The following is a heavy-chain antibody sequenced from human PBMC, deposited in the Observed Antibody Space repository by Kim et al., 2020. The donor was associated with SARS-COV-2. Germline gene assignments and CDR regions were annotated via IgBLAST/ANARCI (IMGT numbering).Heavy chain of an antibody. CDR2: ISYSGRT. Sequence: SETLSLTCTVSGGSISSYYWSWIRQPPGKGLEWIGFISYSGRTNYNPSLKSRVTISVDTSKNQFSLKLTSVTAADTAVYYCTRGRWGLQYWGQGTLVTVSS. D-gene: IGHD2-21*01. CDR3: TRGRWGLQY. J-gene: IGHJ4*02. V-gene: IGHV4-59*08. CDR1: GGSISSYY.